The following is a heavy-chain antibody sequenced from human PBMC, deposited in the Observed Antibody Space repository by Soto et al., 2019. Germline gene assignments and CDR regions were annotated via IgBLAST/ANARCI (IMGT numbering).Heavy chain of an antibody. V-gene: IGHV3-21*01. CDR2: ISSSSSYI. CDR1: GFTFSSYS. CDR3: ARTGTTNAFDI. D-gene: IGHD1-1*01. J-gene: IGHJ3*02. Sequence: GGSLRLSCAASGFTFSSYSINWVRQAPGKGLEWVSSISSSSSYIYYADSVKGRFTISRDNAKNSLYLQMNSLRAEDTTVYYCARTGTTNAFDIWGQGTMVTVS.